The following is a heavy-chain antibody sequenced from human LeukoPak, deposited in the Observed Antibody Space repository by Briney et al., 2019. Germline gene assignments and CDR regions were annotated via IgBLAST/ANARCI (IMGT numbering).Heavy chain of an antibody. V-gene: IGHV3-15*05. CDR1: GFTFSNAW. J-gene: IGHJ3*02. Sequence: GGSLRLSCAASGFTFSNAWMSWVRQAPGKGLEWVGRIKSKTDGGTTDYAAPVKGRFTISRDDSKNTLYLQMNSLRAEDTAVYYCVRASSFAFDIWGQGTMVTVSS. CDR3: VRASSFAFDI. CDR2: IKSKTDGGTT.